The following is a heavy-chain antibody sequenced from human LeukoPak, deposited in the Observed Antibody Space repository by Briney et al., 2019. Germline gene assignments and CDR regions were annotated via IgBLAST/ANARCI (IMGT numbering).Heavy chain of an antibody. Sequence: GGSLRLSCAASEFTFSTYSMNWVRQAPGKGLEWVSYISSSGSTIYYADSVKGRFTIPRDNAKNSLYLQMNSLRAEDTAVYYCARGPLLDYYDSREYYFDYWGQGTLVTVSS. V-gene: IGHV3-48*04. D-gene: IGHD3-22*01. CDR1: EFTFSTYS. CDR3: ARGPLLDYYDSREYYFDY. J-gene: IGHJ4*02. CDR2: ISSSGSTI.